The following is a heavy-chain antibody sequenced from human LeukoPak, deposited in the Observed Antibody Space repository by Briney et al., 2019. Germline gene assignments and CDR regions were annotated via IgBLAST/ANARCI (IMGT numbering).Heavy chain of an antibody. D-gene: IGHD3-10*01. V-gene: IGHV3-11*06. CDR1: GFTFSDYY. CDR3: ARDLFRDFDY. CDR2: ISSSSSYI. J-gene: IGHJ4*02. Sequence: PGGSLRLSCAASGFTFSDYYMSWIRQAPGKGLEWVSSISSSSSYIYYADSVKGRFTISRDNAKNSLYLQMNSLRAEDTAVYYCARDLFRDFDYWGQGTLVTVSS.